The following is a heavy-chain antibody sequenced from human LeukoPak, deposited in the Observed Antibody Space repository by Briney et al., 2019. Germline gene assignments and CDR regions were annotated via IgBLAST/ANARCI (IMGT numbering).Heavy chain of an antibody. Sequence: SETLSLTCTVSGGSISSNYWSWLRQPPGKGLEWIGYIYYSGYTDYNPSHKGRVTISLDKSKDQVSLKLSSVTAADTAMYYCARAVAGSNWFDPWGQGTLVTVSS. J-gene: IGHJ5*02. D-gene: IGHD6-19*01. CDR1: GGSISSNY. CDR3: ARAVAGSNWFDP. V-gene: IGHV4-59*01. CDR2: IYYSGYT.